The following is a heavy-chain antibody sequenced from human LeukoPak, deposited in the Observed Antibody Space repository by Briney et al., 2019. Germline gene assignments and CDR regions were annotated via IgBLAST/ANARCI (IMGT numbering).Heavy chain of an antibody. CDR1: GYTFASYA. CDR3: AGIPVFGVVLHQEPV. CDR2: ISPYNGNT. Sequence: ASVKVSCKASGYTFASYAISWVRQAPGQGLEWMGWISPYNGNTNYVQKFQGRVTMTTDTSTSTAYMDLRSLRSDDTAVYYCAGIPVFGVVLHQEPVWGKGTTVTVSS. V-gene: IGHV1-18*01. D-gene: IGHD3-3*01. J-gene: IGHJ6*04.